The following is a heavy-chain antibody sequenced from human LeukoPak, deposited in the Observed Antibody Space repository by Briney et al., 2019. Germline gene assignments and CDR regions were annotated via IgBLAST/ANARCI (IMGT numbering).Heavy chain of an antibody. V-gene: IGHV1-8*01. CDR2: MNPNSGNT. CDR3: VRGMGSGSYSAAYYFDY. D-gene: IGHD3-22*01. CDR1: GYTFTSYD. Sequence: ASVKVSCKASGYTFTSYDFNWVRQATGQGLEWMGWMNPNSGNTGYAQKFQRRVTMTRNTSISTAYLELRSMRSEDTAVYYCVRGMGSGSYSAAYYFDYWGQGTLVTVSS. J-gene: IGHJ4*02.